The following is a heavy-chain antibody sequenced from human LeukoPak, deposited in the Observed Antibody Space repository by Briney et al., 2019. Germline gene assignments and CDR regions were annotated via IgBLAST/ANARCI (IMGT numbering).Heavy chain of an antibody. CDR1: GGSISSSSYY. J-gene: IGHJ4*02. Sequence: SETLSLTCTVSGGSISSSSYYWGWIRQPPGKGLEWIGSIYYSGSTYYNPSLKSRVTISVDTSKNQFSLKLSSVTAADTAVYYCAVLRGVVVINVWGQGTLVTVSS. D-gene: IGHD3-22*01. V-gene: IGHV4-39*07. CDR2: IYYSGST. CDR3: AVLRGVVVINV.